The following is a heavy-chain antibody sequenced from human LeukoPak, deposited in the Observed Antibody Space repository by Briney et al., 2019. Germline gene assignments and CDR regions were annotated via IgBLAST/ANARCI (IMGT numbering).Heavy chain of an antibody. CDR1: GYTFSNFG. Sequence: ASVRVSCKTSGYTFSNFGINWVRQAPGQGLEWMGWISGNNDNPNYGQRFQGRFTVTTDSSTSTAYMELRNLRFDDTAVYYCARDGTSTDDYWGQGTLVTVSS. D-gene: IGHD2-2*01. CDR3: ARDGTSTDDY. V-gene: IGHV1-18*01. J-gene: IGHJ4*02. CDR2: ISGNNDNP.